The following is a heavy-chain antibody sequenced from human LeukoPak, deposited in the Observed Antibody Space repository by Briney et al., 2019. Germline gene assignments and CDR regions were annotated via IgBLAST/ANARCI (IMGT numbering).Heavy chain of an antibody. CDR2: MDYSGST. V-gene: IGHV4-39*01. CDR3: ARHSSMTTVTFDY. D-gene: IGHD4-17*01. Sequence: SESLSLACAVSGASIGSSSYYWVWIRQPRGKGLEWIVRMDYSGSTYDNPSLKSRVTISVDTSKNQFSLQLSSVTAAHTAVYYCARHSSMTTVTFDYWGQGTLVTVSS. J-gene: IGHJ4*02. CDR1: GASIGSSSYY.